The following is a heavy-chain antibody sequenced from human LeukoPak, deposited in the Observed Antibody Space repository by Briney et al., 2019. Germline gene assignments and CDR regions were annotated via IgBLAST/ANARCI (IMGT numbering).Heavy chain of an antibody. D-gene: IGHD3-10*01. V-gene: IGHV1-2*02. Sequence: ASVKVSCKASGYTFTDFYMHWVRQAPGQGLEWMGWLNPNSGGTNYAQKFQGRVTMTRDTSISTAYMELSRLRSDDTAVYYCAKEGFGSGEAYWGQGTLVTVSS. CDR2: LNPNSGGT. CDR1: GYTFTDFY. CDR3: AKEGFGSGEAY. J-gene: IGHJ4*02.